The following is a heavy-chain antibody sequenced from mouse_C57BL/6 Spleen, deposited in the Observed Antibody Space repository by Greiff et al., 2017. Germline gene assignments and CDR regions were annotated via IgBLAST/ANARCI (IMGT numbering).Heavy chain of an antibody. CDR3: AREGDYVWFAY. V-gene: IGHV3-6*01. CDR1: GYSITSGYY. D-gene: IGHD1-1*01. Sequence: EVQLQESGPGLVKPSQSLSLTCSVTGYSITSGYYWNWIRQFPGNKLEWMGYISYDGSNNYNPSLKNRISITRDTSKNQFFLKLNSVTTEDTATYYCAREGDYVWFAYWGQGTLVTVSA. CDR2: ISYDGSN. J-gene: IGHJ3*01.